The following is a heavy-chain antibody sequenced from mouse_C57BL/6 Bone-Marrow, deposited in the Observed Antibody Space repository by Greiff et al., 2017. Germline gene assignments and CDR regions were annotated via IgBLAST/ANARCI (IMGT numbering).Heavy chain of an antibody. J-gene: IGHJ2*01. V-gene: IGHV1-81*01. D-gene: IGHD1-1*02. CDR3: ARGWGYFDY. Sequence: VKVVESGAELARPGASVKLSCKASGYTFTSYGISWVKQRTGQGLEWIGEIYPRSGNTYYNEKFKGKATLTADKSSSTAYMELRSLTSEDSAVYFCARGWGYFDYWGQGTTLTVSS. CDR2: IYPRSGNT. CDR1: GYTFTSYG.